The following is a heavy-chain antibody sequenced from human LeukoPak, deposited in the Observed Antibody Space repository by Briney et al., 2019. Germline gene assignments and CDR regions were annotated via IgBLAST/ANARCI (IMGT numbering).Heavy chain of an antibody. J-gene: IGHJ4*02. Sequence: SETLSLTCIVSGGSISSYYWSWIRQPPGKGLEWIGYIYYTGSTNYNPSLKSRVTISVDTSKNQFSLKLSSVTAADTAVYYCARPAAGTWYFDYWGQGTLVTVSP. CDR3: ARPAAGTWYFDY. CDR1: GGSISSYY. D-gene: IGHD6-13*01. V-gene: IGHV4-59*12. CDR2: IYYTGST.